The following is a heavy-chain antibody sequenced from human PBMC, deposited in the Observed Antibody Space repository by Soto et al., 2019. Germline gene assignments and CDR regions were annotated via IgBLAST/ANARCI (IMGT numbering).Heavy chain of an antibody. CDR3: AREVTYYDFWSGYYTARGMDV. V-gene: IGHV3-21*01. CDR1: GFTFSSYS. Sequence: PGGSLRLSCAASGFTFSSYSMNWVRQAPWKGLEWVSSISSSSSYIYYADSVKGRFTISRDNAKNSLYLQMNSLRAEDTAVYYCAREVTYYDFWSGYYTARGMDVWGQGTTVTVSS. CDR2: ISSSSSYI. J-gene: IGHJ6*02. D-gene: IGHD3-3*01.